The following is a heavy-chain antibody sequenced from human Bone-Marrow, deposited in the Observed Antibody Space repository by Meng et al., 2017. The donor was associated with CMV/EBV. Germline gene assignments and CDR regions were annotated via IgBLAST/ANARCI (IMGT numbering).Heavy chain of an antibody. CDR2: IYYSGST. D-gene: IGHD1-26*01. CDR1: GGSISSSSYY. CDR3: ARASGWELLTPVDY. Sequence: SETLSLTCTVSGGSISSSSYYWGWIRQPPGKGLEWIGSIYYSGSTYYNPSLKSRVTISVDTSKNQFSLKLSSVTAADTAVYYCARASGWELLTPVDYWGQGTLVTVSS. J-gene: IGHJ4*02. V-gene: IGHV4-39*07.